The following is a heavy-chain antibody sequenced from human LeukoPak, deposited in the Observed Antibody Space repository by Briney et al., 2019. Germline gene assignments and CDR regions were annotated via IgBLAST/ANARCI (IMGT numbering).Heavy chain of an antibody. V-gene: IGHV1-18*01. CDR1: GYTFTSYG. Sequence: ASVKVSCKASGYTFTSYGISWVRQAPGQGLEWMGWISAYNGNTNYAQKLQGRVTMTTDTSTSTAYMELRSLRSDDTAVYYCASDIVVVPAAMKDYWGQGTLVTVSS. J-gene: IGHJ4*02. CDR3: ASDIVVVPAAMKDY. CDR2: ISAYNGNT. D-gene: IGHD2-2*01.